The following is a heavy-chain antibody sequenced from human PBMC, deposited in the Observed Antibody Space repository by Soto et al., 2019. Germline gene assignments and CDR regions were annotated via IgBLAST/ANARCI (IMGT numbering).Heavy chain of an antibody. CDR3: ANYPGVSGCMTTSCPT. V-gene: IGHV3-23*01. CDR1: GFTFSTYD. Sequence: PGGSLRLSCAASGFTFSTYDMNWVRQAPGKGLEWVSSISGSGRNTYYADSVKGRFTISRDNFKNTLYLQMNSLRAEDTAVYYCANYPGVSGCMTTSCPTWGQGTLVTVSS. D-gene: IGHD2-2*01. J-gene: IGHJ4*02. CDR2: ISGSGRNT.